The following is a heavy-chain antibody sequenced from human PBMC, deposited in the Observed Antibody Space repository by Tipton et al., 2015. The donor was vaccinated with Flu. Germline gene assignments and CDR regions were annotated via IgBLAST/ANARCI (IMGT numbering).Heavy chain of an antibody. Sequence: LRLSCTVSGGSISSGSYYWSWIRQPAGKGLEWIGRIYTSGSTNYNPSLKSRVTISVDTSKNQFSPKLSSVTAADTAVYYCARLDRYFDLWGRGTLVTVSS. CDR2: IYTSGST. D-gene: IGHD3-9*01. J-gene: IGHJ2*01. CDR1: GGSISSGSYY. V-gene: IGHV4-61*02. CDR3: ARLDRYFDL.